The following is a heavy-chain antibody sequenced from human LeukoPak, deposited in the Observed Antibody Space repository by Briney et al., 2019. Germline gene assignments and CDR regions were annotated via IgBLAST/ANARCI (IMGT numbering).Heavy chain of an antibody. CDR2: INWNGGST. V-gene: IGHV3-20*04. J-gene: IGHJ4*02. CDR1: GFTFDDYG. Sequence: PGGSLRLSCAASGFTFDDYGMSWVRQAPGKGLEWVSRINWNGGSTGYADSVKGRFTISRDNAKNSLYLQMNSLRAEDTALYYCARDIGDGSSGWLFDYWGQGTLVTVSS. D-gene: IGHD6-19*01. CDR3: ARDIGDGSSGWLFDY.